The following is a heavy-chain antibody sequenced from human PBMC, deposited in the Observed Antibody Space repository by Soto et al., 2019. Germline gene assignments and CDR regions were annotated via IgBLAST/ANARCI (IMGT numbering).Heavy chain of an antibody. Sequence: GGSLRLSCAASGFTFRSYAMHWVRQAPGKGLEWVAVISYDGSNKYYADSVKGRFTISRDNSKNTLYLQMNSLRAEDTAVYYCGGPMIVVANDAFEIWGQGTMVTVSS. CDR1: GFTFRSYA. J-gene: IGHJ3*02. D-gene: IGHD3-22*01. CDR2: ISYDGSNK. CDR3: GGPMIVVANDAFEI. V-gene: IGHV3-30-3*01.